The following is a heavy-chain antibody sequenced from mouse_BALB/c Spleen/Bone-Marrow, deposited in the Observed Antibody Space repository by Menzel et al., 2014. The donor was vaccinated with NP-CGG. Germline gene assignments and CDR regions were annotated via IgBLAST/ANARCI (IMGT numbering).Heavy chain of an antibody. CDR3: ARQGIYYGYDPFAY. CDR1: GFTFSDYY. J-gene: IGHJ3*01. Sequence: EVQVVESGGGLVQPGGSLKLSCATSGFTFSDYYMYWVRQTPEKRLEWVAYISNGGGSTYYPDTVKGRFTLSRDNAKNTLYLQMSRLKSEDTAMYYCARQGIYYGYDPFAYWGQGTLVTVS. V-gene: IGHV5-12*02. CDR2: ISNGGGST. D-gene: IGHD2-2*01.